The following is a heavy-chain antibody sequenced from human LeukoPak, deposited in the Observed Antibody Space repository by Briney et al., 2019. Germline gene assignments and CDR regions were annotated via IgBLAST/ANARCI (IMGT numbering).Heavy chain of an antibody. J-gene: IGHJ5*02. CDR3: ARNVVVVVAGIPQSNWFDP. Sequence: PSETLSLTSAVSGDSIGSGYYWGWIRQPPGKGLEFIGTVYHTGSTFYNPSLKSRVTISVDTSKNEFSLKVTSVTAADTAVYYCARNVVVVVAGIPQSNWFDPWGQGTVVTVSS. V-gene: IGHV4-38-2*01. D-gene: IGHD2-15*01. CDR2: VYHTGST. CDR1: GDSIGSGYY.